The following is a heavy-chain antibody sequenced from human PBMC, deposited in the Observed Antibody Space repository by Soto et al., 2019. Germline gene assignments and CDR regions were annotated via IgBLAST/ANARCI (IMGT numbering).Heavy chain of an antibody. D-gene: IGHD1-26*01. CDR3: ARRASR. CDR2: IHPSGQPI. J-gene: IGHJ3*01. Sequence: EVQLVESGGGLVQPGGSLRLSCAVSGFTFSSSEMYWVPQAPGKGMEWISYIHPSGQPIFYADSVKGRFTISRDNANNSRFLQMNSLRAENTAVYYGARRASRWGQGTMVTVSS. CDR1: GFTFSSSE. V-gene: IGHV3-48*03.